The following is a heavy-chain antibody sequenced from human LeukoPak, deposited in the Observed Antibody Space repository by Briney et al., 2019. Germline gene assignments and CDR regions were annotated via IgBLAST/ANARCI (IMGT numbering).Heavy chain of an antibody. CDR3: AKVQDWNLLRSWFDP. CDR2: ISGSGGST. Sequence: GGSLRLSCAASGFTFSSYAMSWVRQAPGKGLEWVSTISGSGGSTYYADSVKGRFTISRDNSKNTLYLQMNSLRAEDTAVYYCAKVQDWNLLRSWFDPWGQGTLVTVSS. V-gene: IGHV3-23*01. D-gene: IGHD1-1*01. J-gene: IGHJ5*02. CDR1: GFTFSSYA.